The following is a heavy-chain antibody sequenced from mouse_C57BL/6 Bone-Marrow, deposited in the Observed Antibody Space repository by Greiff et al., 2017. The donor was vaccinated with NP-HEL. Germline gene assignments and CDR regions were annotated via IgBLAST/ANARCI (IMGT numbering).Heavy chain of an antibody. V-gene: IGHV1-81*01. CDR2: IYPRSGNT. Sequence: VMLVESGAELARPGASVKLSCKASGYTFTSYGISWVKQRTGQGLEWIGEIYPRSGNTYYNEKFKGKATLTADKSSSTAYMELRSLTSEDSAVYFCARWHYYGSSYEYFDVWGKGTTVTVSS. CDR3: ARWHYYGSSYEYFDV. D-gene: IGHD1-1*01. CDR1: GYTFTSYG. J-gene: IGHJ1*03.